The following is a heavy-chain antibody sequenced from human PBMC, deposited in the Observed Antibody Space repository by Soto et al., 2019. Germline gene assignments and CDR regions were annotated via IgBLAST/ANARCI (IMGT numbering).Heavy chain of an antibody. D-gene: IGHD3-22*01. J-gene: IGHJ5*02. Sequence: SETLSLTCTVSGGSISSYYWSWIRQPPGKGLEWIGYIYYSGSTNYNPSLKSRVTISVDTSKNQFSLKLSSVTAADTAVYYCARGLDYYDSSGPGGNWLDPWGQGTLVTVSS. CDR1: GGSISSYY. V-gene: IGHV4-59*01. CDR3: ARGLDYYDSSGPGGNWLDP. CDR2: IYYSGST.